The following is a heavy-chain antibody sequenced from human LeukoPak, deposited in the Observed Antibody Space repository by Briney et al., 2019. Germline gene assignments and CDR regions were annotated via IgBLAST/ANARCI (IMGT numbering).Heavy chain of an antibody. CDR1: GGTFSSYA. CDR3: ARVLQGLGGGVGY. CDR2: IIPIFGIA. D-gene: IGHD6-19*01. Sequence: SAKVSCKASGGTFSSYAISWVRQAPGQGLEWMGRIIPIFGIANYAQKFQGRVTITADKSTSTAYMELSSLRSEDTAVYYCARVLQGLGGGVGYWGQGTLVTVSS. V-gene: IGHV1-69*04. J-gene: IGHJ4*02.